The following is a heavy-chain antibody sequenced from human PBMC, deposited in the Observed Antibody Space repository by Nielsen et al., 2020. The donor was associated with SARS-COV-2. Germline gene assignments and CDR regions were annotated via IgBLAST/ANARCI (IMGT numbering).Heavy chain of an antibody. V-gene: IGHV4-39*01. CDR1: GASIRSDFYS. D-gene: IGHD4-17*01. Sequence: SETLSLTCSVSGASIRSDFYSWSWIRQPPGKGLEWIGSIYYSGSTYYNPSLESRVTISVDTSKNQFSLKLNSVTAADTAVYYCARLDYGDYRAFDIWGQGTMVTVSS. J-gene: IGHJ3*02. CDR3: ARLDYGDYRAFDI. CDR2: IYYSGST.